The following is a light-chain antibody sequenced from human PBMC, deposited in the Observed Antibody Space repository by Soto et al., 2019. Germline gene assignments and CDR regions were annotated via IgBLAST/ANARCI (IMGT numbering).Light chain of an antibody. CDR2: DAS. CDR1: QDISNY. Sequence: DIPMTQSPSSLSASVGDRVTITCQASQDISNYLNWYQQKPGKAPKLLIYDASNLETGVPSRFSGSGSGTDFTFAISSLQPEDIATYYCQQYDNRPPVTFGPGTKVDIK. J-gene: IGKJ3*01. V-gene: IGKV1-33*01. CDR3: QQYDNRPPVT.